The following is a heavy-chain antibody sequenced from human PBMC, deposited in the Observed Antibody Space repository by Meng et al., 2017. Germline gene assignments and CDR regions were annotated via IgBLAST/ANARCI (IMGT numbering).Heavy chain of an antibody. V-gene: IGHV3-33*01. CDR3: AREVYCGGDCYAFDY. CDR1: GFTFSSYG. D-gene: IGHD2-21*02. Sequence: GGSLRLSCAASGFTFSSYGMHWVRQAPGKGLEWVAVIWYDGSNKYYADSVKGRFTISRDNSKNTLYLQMNSLRAEDTAVYYCAREVYCGGDCYAFDYWGQGTLVTVSS. J-gene: IGHJ4*02. CDR2: IWYDGSNK.